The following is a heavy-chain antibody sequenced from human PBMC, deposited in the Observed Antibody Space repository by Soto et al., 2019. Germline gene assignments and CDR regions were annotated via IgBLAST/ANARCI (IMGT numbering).Heavy chain of an antibody. CDR1: GFTFSSYG. D-gene: IGHD3-9*01. J-gene: IGHJ6*02. CDR3: ASTYYDIFGSYGMDV. CDR2: IWYDGSNK. Sequence: GWSLRLSCAASGFTFSSYGMHWVRQAPGKGLEWVAVIWYDGSNKYYADSVKGRFTISRDNSKNTLYLQMNSLRAEDTAVYYCASTYYDIFGSYGMDVWGQGTTVTVSS. V-gene: IGHV3-33*01.